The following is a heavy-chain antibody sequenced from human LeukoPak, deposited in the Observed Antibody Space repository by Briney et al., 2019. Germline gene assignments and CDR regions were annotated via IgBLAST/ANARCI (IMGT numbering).Heavy chain of an antibody. CDR1: GGTFSSYA. V-gene: IGHV1-69*06. J-gene: IGHJ4*02. CDR3: ARDTGFGELLTDYNFDY. Sequence: ASVKVSCKASGGTFSSYAISWVRQAPGQGLEWMGGIIPIFGTANYAQKFQGRVTITADKSTSTAYMELSSLRSEDTAVYYCARDTGFGELLTDYNFDYWGQGTLVTVSS. CDR2: IIPIFGTA. D-gene: IGHD3-10*01.